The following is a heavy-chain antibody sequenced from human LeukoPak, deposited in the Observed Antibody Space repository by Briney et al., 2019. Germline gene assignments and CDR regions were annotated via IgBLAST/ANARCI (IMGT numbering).Heavy chain of an antibody. CDR2: INHSGST. CDR3: ARVGCSSTSCYNYFDY. V-gene: IGHV4-34*01. Sequence: SETLSLTCTVSGGSISSYYWSWIRQPPGKGLEWIGEINHSGSTNYNPSLKSRVTISVDTSKNQFSLKLSSVTAADTAVYYCARVGCSSTSCYNYFDYWGQGTLVTVSS. D-gene: IGHD2-2*02. J-gene: IGHJ4*02. CDR1: GGSISSYY.